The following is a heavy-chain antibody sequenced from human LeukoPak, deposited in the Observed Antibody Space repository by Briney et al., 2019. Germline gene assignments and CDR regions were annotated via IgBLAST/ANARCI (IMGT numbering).Heavy chain of an antibody. CDR1: GFTFSSYG. CDR3: ARDQTAVLGYCSGGSCPHWDYFDY. Sequence: GGSLRLSCAASGFTFSSYGMHWVRQAPGKGLEWVAFIRYDGSNKYYADSVKGRFTISRDNAKNSLYLQMNSLRAEDTAVYYCARDQTAVLGYCSGGSCPHWDYFDYWGQGTLVTVSS. D-gene: IGHD2-15*01. CDR2: IRYDGSNK. V-gene: IGHV3-30*02. J-gene: IGHJ4*02.